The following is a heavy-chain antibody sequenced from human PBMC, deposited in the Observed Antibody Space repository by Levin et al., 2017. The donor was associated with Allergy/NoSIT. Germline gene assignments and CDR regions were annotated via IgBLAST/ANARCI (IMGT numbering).Heavy chain of an antibody. J-gene: IGHJ6*03. D-gene: IGHD3-10*01. Sequence: GGSLRLSCAASGFTFSSYGMHWVRQAPGKGLEWVAVISYDGSNKYYADSVKGRFTISRDNSKNTLYLQMNSLRAEDTAVYYCAKDSHYYGSGSYSMYYYYYYMDVWGKGTTVTVSS. CDR1: GFTFSSYG. V-gene: IGHV3-30*18. CDR3: AKDSHYYGSGSYSMYYYYYYMDV. CDR2: ISYDGSNK.